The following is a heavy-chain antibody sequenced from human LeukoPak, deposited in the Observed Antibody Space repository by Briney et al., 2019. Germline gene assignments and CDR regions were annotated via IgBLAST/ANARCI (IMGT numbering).Heavy chain of an antibody. CDR2: IKTDGSEK. J-gene: IGHJ4*02. V-gene: IGHV3-7*01. Sequence: GGSLRLSCAASGFTFSNYWMSWVRQAPGKGLEWVANIKTDGSEKSYVDSVKGRFTISRDNAKNSLYLQMNSLRAEDTAVFYCGGGPGYWGQGTLVTVSS. CDR3: GGGPGY. D-gene: IGHD2-15*01. CDR1: GFTFSNYW.